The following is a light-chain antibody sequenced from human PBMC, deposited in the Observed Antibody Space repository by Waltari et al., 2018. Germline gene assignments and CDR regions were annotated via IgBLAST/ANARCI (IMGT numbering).Light chain of an antibody. Sequence: SPDLTQPPSSSVSPGQTATIPWFGDQLPKPSVPWYQQRPGQVPVMLIYRDKERPSGIPERFSGSTSGTRATLTIRGAQAEDEAHYYCQSSDSSVTFAVFGGGTKLTVL. CDR1: QLPKPS. V-gene: IGLV3-25*03. CDR2: RDK. CDR3: QSSDSSVTFAV. J-gene: IGLJ2*01.